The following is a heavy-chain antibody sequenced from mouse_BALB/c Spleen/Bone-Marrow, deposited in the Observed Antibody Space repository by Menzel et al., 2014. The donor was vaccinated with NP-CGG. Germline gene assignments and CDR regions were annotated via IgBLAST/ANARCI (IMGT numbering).Heavy chain of an antibody. J-gene: IGHJ4*01. Sequence: VQLQQSGAELVRPGTSVKVSCKASGYAFTNYLIEWVKQRPGQGLEWIGVINPGSGGTNYNGKFKGKATLTADKSSSTAYMQLSSLTSDDSAVYFCARRDYAMDYWGQGTSVTVSS. CDR2: INPGSGGT. CDR1: GYAFTNYL. CDR3: ARRDYAMDY. V-gene: IGHV1-54*01.